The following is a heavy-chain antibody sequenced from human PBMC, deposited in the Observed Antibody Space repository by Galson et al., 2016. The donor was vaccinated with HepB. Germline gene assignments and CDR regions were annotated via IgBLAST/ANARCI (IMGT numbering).Heavy chain of an antibody. J-gene: IGHJ4*02. CDR1: GFTFSTYS. D-gene: IGHD3-16*01. V-gene: IGHV3-23*01. Sequence: SLRLSCAASGFTFSTYSMNWVRLTPGRGLEWVSGITAGGGTTHYADSVKGRFTISRDNSNNTLYLYMNSLRAGDAAVYYCGKHGGFDYWGQGALVTVSS. CDR2: ITAGGGTT. CDR3: GKHGGFDY.